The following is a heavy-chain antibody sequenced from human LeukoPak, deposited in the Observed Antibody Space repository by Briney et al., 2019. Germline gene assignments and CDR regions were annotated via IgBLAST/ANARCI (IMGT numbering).Heavy chain of an antibody. V-gene: IGHV4-38-2*02. J-gene: IGHJ3*02. CDR2: VYHSGST. CDR1: GYSISSGYY. Sequence: SETLSLICTVSGYSISSGYYWGWVRQPPGKGLEWIGTVYHSGSTYYNPSLRSRVTISVETSKNQFSLKLMSVTAADTAVYYCASPSSADDAFDIWGQGTMVTVSS. D-gene: IGHD6-19*01. CDR3: ASPSSADDAFDI.